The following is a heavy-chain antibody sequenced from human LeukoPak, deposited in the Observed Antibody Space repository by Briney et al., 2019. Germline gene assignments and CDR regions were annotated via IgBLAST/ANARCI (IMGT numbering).Heavy chain of an antibody. D-gene: IGHD4-17*01. J-gene: IGHJ4*02. CDR1: GFTFSHYG. CDR3: AKGDNYGDYLSFDY. V-gene: IGHV3-33*03. CDR2: IWSGRGDT. Sequence: GGSLRLSCAASGFTFSHYGMHWVRQAPGKGLEWVSVIWSGRGDTYYADSVKGRFTISRDISKNTLYLQINSLRAEDTAVYYCAKGDNYGDYLSFDYWGQGTLVTVSS.